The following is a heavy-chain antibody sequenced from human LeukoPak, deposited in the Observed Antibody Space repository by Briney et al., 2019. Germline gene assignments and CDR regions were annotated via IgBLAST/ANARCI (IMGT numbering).Heavy chain of an antibody. V-gene: IGHV3-30*14. CDR3: AREMVRGVIRTFGYFDY. CDR1: GFTFSSYA. J-gene: IGHJ4*02. D-gene: IGHD3-10*01. CDR2: ISYDGSNK. Sequence: GGSLRLSCAASGFTFSSYAMHWVRQAPGKGLEWVAVISYDGSNKYYADSVKGRFTISRDNSKNTLYLQMNSLRAEDTAVYYCAREMVRGVIRTFGYFDYWGQGTLVTVSS.